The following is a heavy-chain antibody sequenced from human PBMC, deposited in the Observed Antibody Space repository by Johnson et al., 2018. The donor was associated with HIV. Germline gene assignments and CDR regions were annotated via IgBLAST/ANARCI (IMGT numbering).Heavy chain of an antibody. CDR1: GFTFSSYA. CDR3: ARGDGYAFDI. J-gene: IGHJ3*02. Sequence: QVQLVESGGGVVQPGRSLRLSCAASGFTFSSYAMHWVRQAPGKGLEWVAVISYDGSNKYYADSVKGRFTISRDNSKNTLYLQMNSLRAEDTAVYYCARGDGYAFDIWGQGTMVTVSS. V-gene: IGHV3-30*04. CDR2: ISYDGSNK.